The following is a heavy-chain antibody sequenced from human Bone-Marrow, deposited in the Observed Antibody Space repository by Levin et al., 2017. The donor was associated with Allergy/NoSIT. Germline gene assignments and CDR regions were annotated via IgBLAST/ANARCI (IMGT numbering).Heavy chain of an antibody. Sequence: PGGSLRLSCASSGFTFSGYWMAWVRPAPGKGLELLATINRDGGDGYYVDSVKGRFTISRDNARNSLDLQMTSLRIEDTPVYYGGRNGAWSFEFWGQGTLVTVSS. D-gene: IGHD2-8*01. J-gene: IGHJ4*02. CDR3: GRNGAWSFEF. V-gene: IGHV3-7*02. CDR1: GFTFSGYW. CDR2: INRDGGDG.